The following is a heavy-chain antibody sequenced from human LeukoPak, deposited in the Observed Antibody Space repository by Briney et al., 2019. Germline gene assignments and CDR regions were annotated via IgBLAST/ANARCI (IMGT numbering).Heavy chain of an antibody. V-gene: IGHV4-59*01. Sequence: SETLSLTCTVSGGSISSYYWSWIRQPPGKGLEWIGYIYYSGSTNYNPSLKSRVTISVDTSKNQFSLKLSSVTAADTAVCYCARSYYDSSGYYYPYWGQGTLVTVSS. J-gene: IGHJ4*02. D-gene: IGHD3-22*01. CDR1: GGSISSYY. CDR2: IYYSGST. CDR3: ARSYYDSSGYYYPY.